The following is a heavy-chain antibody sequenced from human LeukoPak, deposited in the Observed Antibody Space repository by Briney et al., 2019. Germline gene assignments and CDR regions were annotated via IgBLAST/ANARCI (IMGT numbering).Heavy chain of an antibody. Sequence: GGSLRLSCAASGFTFSSYSMNWVHQAPGKGLEWVSSISSSSSYIYYADSVKGRFTISRDNAKNSLYLQMNSLRAEDTAVYYCARDEMTTIDYWGQGTLVTVSS. CDR1: GFTFSSYS. D-gene: IGHD5-24*01. CDR2: ISSSSSYI. CDR3: ARDEMTTIDY. J-gene: IGHJ4*02. V-gene: IGHV3-21*01.